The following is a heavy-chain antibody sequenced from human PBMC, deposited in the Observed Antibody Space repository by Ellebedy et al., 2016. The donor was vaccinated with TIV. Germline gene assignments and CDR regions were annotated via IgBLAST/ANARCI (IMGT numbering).Heavy chain of an antibody. CDR2: IYPGDSDT. D-gene: IGHD6-13*01. Sequence: KVSCXASGYSFTNNWVAWVRQMPGKGLEWMGIIYPGDSDTRYSPSFQGQVTISADKSISTAYLQWSSLKASDTAMYYCARRGAAPGDNWGFDYWGQGTLVTVSS. V-gene: IGHV5-51*01. CDR1: GYSFTNNW. J-gene: IGHJ4*02. CDR3: ARRGAAPGDNWGFDY.